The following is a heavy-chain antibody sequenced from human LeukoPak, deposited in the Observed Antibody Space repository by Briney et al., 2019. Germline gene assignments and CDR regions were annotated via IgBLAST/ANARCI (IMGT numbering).Heavy chain of an antibody. CDR2: INWNSGNI. CDR3: AKDINWASFES. Sequence: GGSLRLSCAASGLTFDDYAMHWVRQAPGKGLEWVSAINWNSGNIGYANSVKGRFTISRDNSKNTLYLQMNSLRAEDTALYYCAKDINWASFESWGQGTLVTVSS. V-gene: IGHV3-9*01. J-gene: IGHJ4*02. D-gene: IGHD7-27*01. CDR1: GLTFDDYA.